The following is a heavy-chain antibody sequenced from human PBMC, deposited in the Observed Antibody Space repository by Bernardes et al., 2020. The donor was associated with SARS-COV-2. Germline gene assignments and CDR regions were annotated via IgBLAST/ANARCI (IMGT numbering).Heavy chain of an antibody. CDR1: GYTLTVFG. Sequence: ASVKVSCKASGYTLTVFGITWVRQVPGQGLEWMGWISAYNGNTNYAQRLQGRVTMTTDTSTNTAYMDLTNLRSDDTAVYYCARAWGSDSPDAFDFWGQGTMVIVSS. V-gene: IGHV1-18*01. CDR3: ARAWGSDSPDAFDF. J-gene: IGHJ3*01. D-gene: IGHD3-16*01. CDR2: ISAYNGNT.